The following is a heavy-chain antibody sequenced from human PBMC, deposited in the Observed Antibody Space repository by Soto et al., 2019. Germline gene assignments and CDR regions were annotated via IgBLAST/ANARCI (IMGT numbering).Heavy chain of an antibody. V-gene: IGHV4-59*01. CDR1: GGSISSYY. CDR3: EREPYCGGDCYYFAY. J-gene: IGHJ4*02. D-gene: IGHD2-21*02. Sequence: QVQLQESGPGLVKPSETLSLTCTVSGGSISSYYWSWIRQPPGKGLEWIGYIYYRGSTNYNPSLTRRVTLSVDTSTTHFALKLSSVTGADTDVYYCEREPYCGGDCYYFAYWGQGTLVTVSS. CDR2: IYYRGST.